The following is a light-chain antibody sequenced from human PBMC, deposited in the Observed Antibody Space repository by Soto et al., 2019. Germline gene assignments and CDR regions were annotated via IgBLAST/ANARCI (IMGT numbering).Light chain of an antibody. CDR3: HQYGSSPLT. J-gene: IGKJ3*01. Sequence: EILLAQSPGTLSLSPGERATLTCSAIQSVTSNFLAWYQHKPGQAPMLLMYGASSRATGIPDRFSGSGSGTDFTLTISRLEPEDFALYYCHQYGSSPLTFGPGTQVDIK. V-gene: IGKV3-20*01. CDR2: GAS. CDR1: QSVTSNF.